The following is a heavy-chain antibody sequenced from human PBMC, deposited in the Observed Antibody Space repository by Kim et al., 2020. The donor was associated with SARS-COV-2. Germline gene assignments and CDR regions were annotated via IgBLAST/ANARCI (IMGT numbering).Heavy chain of an antibody. V-gene: IGHV1-18*01. CDR3: ARVGRDRLSDY. Sequence: TSYAQKLQGRVTMTTDTSTSTAYMKLRSLRSDDTAVYYCARVGRDRLSDYWSQGTLVTVSS. CDR2: T. J-gene: IGHJ4*02. D-gene: IGHD1-26*01.